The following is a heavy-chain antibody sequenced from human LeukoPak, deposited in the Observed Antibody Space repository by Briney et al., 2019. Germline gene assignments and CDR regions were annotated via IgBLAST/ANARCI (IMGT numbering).Heavy chain of an antibody. V-gene: IGHV3-21*01. CDR1: GFTFSSYS. J-gene: IGHJ3*02. CDR2: ISSSSSYI. D-gene: IGHD5-24*01. Sequence: PGGSLRLSCAASGFTFSSYSMNWVRQAPGKGLEWVSSISSSSSYIYYADSVKGRFTISRDNAKNSLYLQMNSLRAEDTAVYYCARNFGRDGYNRNVNAFDIWGQGTMVTVSS. CDR3: ARNFGRDGYNRNVNAFDI.